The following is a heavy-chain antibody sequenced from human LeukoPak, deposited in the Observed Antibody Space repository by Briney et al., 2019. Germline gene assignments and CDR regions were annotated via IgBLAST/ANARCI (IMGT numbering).Heavy chain of an antibody. V-gene: IGHV1-46*01. J-gene: IGHJ3*02. Sequence: GASVKVSCKSSGYTFTSYYMHWVRQAPGQGLEWMGIINPSGCSTSYAQKFQGRGAMTRDTSTSNVYMELSSLRSEDPAVYYCPTDQLVGATHAFDIWGQGTMVTVSS. D-gene: IGHD1-26*01. CDR3: PTDQLVGATHAFDI. CDR1: GYTFTSYY. CDR2: INPSGCST.